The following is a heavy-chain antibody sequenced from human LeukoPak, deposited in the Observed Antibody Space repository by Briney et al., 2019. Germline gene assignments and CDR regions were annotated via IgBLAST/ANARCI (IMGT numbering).Heavy chain of an antibody. CDR3: ARGDSPLDY. CDR1: GGSIGSYY. V-gene: IGHV4-59*01. J-gene: IGHJ4*02. CDR2: IYYSGST. Sequence: SETLSLTCTVSGGSIGSYYWSWIRQPPGKGLEWIGYIYYSGSTNYNPSLKSRVTISVDTSKNQFSLKLSSVTAADTAVYYCARGDSPLDYWGQGTLVTVSS.